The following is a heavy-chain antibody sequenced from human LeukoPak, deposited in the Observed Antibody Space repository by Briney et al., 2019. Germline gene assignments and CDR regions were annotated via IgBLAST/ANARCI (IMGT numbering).Heavy chain of an antibody. Sequence: GSLRLSCAASGFTFSSYEMNWVRQAPGKGLECVSYISSSGSTIYYADSVKGRFTISRDNAKNSLYLRMNSLRAEDTAVYYCAINSGSYYWGWGQGTLVTVSS. CDR3: AINSGSYYWG. J-gene: IGHJ4*02. CDR2: ISSSGSTI. CDR1: GFTFSSYE. V-gene: IGHV3-48*03. D-gene: IGHD1-26*01.